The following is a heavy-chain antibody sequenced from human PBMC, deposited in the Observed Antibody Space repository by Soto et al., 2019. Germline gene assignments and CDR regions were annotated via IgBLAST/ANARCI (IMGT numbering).Heavy chain of an antibody. D-gene: IGHD3-10*01. J-gene: IGHJ4*02. CDR2: ISGSGGST. V-gene: IGHV3-23*01. CDR3: AKAITMVRGVIN. CDR1: GFTFSTYA. Sequence: EVQLLESGGGLVQPGGSLRLSCAASGFTFSTYAMSWVRQAPGKGLEWVSAISGSGGSTYYADSVKGRFTISRDNSKSTLYLQMNSLRAEDTAVYYCAKAITMVRGVINWGQGTLVTVSS.